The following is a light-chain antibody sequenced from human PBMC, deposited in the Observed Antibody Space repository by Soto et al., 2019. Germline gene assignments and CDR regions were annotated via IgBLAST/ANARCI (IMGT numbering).Light chain of an antibody. V-gene: IGLV1-44*01. CDR1: SSNIGINA. CDR3: AAWDDSLNGLV. CDR2: DNN. Sequence: QSVLTQPPSASGTPGQRVTISYSGSSSNIGINAVNWYQQLPGTAPKLVMFDNNQRPSGVPDRFSGSKSGISASLAISGLQSEDEADYSCAAWDDSLNGLVFGAGTKVTVL. J-gene: IGLJ1*01.